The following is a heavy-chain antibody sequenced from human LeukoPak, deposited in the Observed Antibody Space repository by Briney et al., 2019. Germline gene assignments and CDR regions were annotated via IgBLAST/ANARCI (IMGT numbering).Heavy chain of an antibody. CDR2: IKEDGSEK. CDR1: GFTFSRYG. J-gene: IGHJ4*02. V-gene: IGHV3-7*01. CDR3: ARILGEFSLPDY. D-gene: IGHD2-15*01. Sequence: GGSLRLSCAASGFTFSRYGMNWVRQAPGKGLQWVANIKEDGSEKYYVDSVKGRFSISRDNAKNSLYLQMNSLRAEDTGVHFCARILGEFSLPDYWGQGTLVTVSS.